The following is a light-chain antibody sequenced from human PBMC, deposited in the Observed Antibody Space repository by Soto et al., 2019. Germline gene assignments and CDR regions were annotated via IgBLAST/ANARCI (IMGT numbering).Light chain of an antibody. J-gene: IGKJ5*01. CDR2: DAS. Sequence: AIQLTQSPSSLSASVGDRVTITCRASQGISSALAWYQQKPGKAPKLLIYDASSLESGVPSRFSGSGSGTDFTLTISSLQPEDFATYYCQQFNNYFSITLRQGTRLEIK. CDR3: QQFNNYFSIT. CDR1: QGISSA. V-gene: IGKV1D-13*01.